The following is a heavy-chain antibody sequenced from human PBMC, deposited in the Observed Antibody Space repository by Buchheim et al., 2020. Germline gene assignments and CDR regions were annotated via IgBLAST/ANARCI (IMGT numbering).Heavy chain of an antibody. CDR3: ASGPVLGYCSGGSCPRYYYGMDV. Sequence: QVQLQESGPGLVKPSGTLSLTCAVSGGSISSSNWWSWVRQPPGKGLEWIGEIYHSGSTNYNPSLKGRVTISADKSKNQFSPKLSSVTAADTAVYYCASGPVLGYCSGGSCPRYYYGMDVWGQGTT. J-gene: IGHJ6*02. CDR2: IYHSGST. CDR1: GGSISSSNW. D-gene: IGHD2-15*01. V-gene: IGHV4-4*02.